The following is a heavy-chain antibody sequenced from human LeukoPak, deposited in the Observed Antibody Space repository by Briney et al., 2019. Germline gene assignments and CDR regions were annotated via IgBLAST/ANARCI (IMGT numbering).Heavy chain of an antibody. Sequence: GGSLRLSCAASGFTFRSYWMTWVRQAPGKGLEWVANINLDGSEKSYVDSVKGRFIISRDNAENSLYLQMNSPRAEDTAVYYCARDTEYSDSFAFDIWGQGTMVTASS. V-gene: IGHV3-7*01. CDR1: GFTFRSYW. CDR2: INLDGSEK. J-gene: IGHJ3*02. CDR3: ARDTEYSDSFAFDI. D-gene: IGHD1-26*01.